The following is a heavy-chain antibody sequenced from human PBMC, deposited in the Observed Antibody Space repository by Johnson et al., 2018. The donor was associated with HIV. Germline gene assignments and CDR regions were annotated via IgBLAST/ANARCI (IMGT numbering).Heavy chain of an antibody. Sequence: QVQLVESGGGLIQPGGSLRLSCAASGFIVSTNYMSWVRQAPGKGLEWVSYISSSGSIIYYADSVKGRFTLSRDNAKNSLYLQMNSLRAEDTAVYDCARDKAVNDLIVVGNTAFDIWGQGTMVTVSS. D-gene: IGHD3-22*01. CDR3: ARDKAVNDLIVVGNTAFDI. J-gene: IGHJ3*02. V-gene: IGHV3-11*04. CDR1: GFIVSTNY. CDR2: ISSSGSII.